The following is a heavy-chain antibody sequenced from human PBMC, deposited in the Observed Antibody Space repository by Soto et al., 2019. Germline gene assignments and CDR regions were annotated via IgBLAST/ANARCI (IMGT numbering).Heavy chain of an antibody. J-gene: IGHJ5*02. CDR2: IFTNDDK. Sequence: QVTLKVAGPVLVKPTETLTLTCTVSGLSLSNGRMGVSWIRQPPGKVLEWLAHIFTNDDKSYSTSLRSRLTISKDTSSSQVVLTMTNMDPMDSAPYYCALIKACSRTGCYLASFDPWGQGTLVTVSS. CDR1: GLSLSNGRMG. V-gene: IGHV2-26*01. D-gene: IGHD2-2*01. CDR3: ALIKACSRTGCYLASFDP.